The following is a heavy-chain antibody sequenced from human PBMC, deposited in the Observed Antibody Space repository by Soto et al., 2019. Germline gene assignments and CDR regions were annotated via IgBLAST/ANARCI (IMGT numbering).Heavy chain of an antibody. J-gene: IGHJ4*02. D-gene: IGHD6-13*01. Sequence: EVLLLESGGGLVQPGGSLRLSCAASGFTFSNYDMGWVRQAPGKGLELVSVISGSGSGPCYAASVKGLFTISRDNAENTLYLQMTSLRVEDTAVYYCAKLQSWRALDYWGQGTLVTVSS. CDR2: ISGSGSGP. CDR3: AKLQSWRALDY. V-gene: IGHV3-23*01. CDR1: GFTFSNYD.